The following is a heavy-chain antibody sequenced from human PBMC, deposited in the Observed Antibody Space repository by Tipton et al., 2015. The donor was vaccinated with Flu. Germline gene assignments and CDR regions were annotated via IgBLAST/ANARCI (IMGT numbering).Heavy chain of an antibody. CDR1: GFTFSSYA. J-gene: IGHJ4*02. CDR3: AKNQYSSGWLVGY. Sequence: SLRLSCAASGFTFSSYAMSWVRQGPGKGLEWASAISGSGGNTYYADSVKGRFTISRDNSKNTMYLQMNSLRAEDTAVYYCAKNQYSSGWLVGYWGQGTLVTVSS. V-gene: IGHV3-23*01. D-gene: IGHD6-19*01. CDR2: ISGSGGNT.